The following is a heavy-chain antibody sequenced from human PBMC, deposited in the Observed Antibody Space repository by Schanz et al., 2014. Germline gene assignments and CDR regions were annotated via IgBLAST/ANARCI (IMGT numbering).Heavy chain of an antibody. CDR2: ISGSSRTI. V-gene: IGHV3-48*01. D-gene: IGHD3-10*01. CDR1: GFAFSSYS. CDR3: AKGRFGELSAFDI. J-gene: IGHJ3*02. Sequence: EVPLLESGGGLVQPGGSLRLSCLASGFAFSSYSMNWVRQAPGKGLEWVSYISGSSRTIYYADSMKGRFTVSRDNAENALYLQMNSLRAEDTAVYYCAKGRFGELSAFDIWGQGTMVTVSS.